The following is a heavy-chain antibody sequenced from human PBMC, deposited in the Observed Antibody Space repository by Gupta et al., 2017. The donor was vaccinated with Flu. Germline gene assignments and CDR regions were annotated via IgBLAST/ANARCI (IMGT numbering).Heavy chain of an antibody. D-gene: IGHD6-13*01. CDR2: VGAGGDRT. J-gene: IGHJ4*02. Sequence: EVQLLASGGGVVQPGEALSLSCVVSGLTFSAYDMHWVRQAPGKGLELLSTVGAGGDRTYYANSVMGRCTISRDNSKNTIYLQMNSLRGDNTAVYYCAKDRSGNPAIDYWGQGALVTVSA. V-gene: IGHV3-23*01. CDR3: AKDRSGNPAIDY. CDR1: GLTFSAYD.